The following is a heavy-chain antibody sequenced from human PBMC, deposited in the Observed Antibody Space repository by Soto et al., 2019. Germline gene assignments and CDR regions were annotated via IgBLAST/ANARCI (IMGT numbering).Heavy chain of an antibody. J-gene: IGHJ6*02. V-gene: IGHV1-69*13. CDR2: IIPIFGTA. Sequence: SVKVSCKASGGTFSSYAISWVRQAPGQGLEWMGGIIPIFGTANYAQKFQGRVTITADESTSTAYMELSSLRSEDTAVYYCARAERRIDYTVLGMDVWGQGTTVTVSS. CDR3: ARAERRIDYTVLGMDV. CDR1: GGTFSSYA. D-gene: IGHD2-2*02.